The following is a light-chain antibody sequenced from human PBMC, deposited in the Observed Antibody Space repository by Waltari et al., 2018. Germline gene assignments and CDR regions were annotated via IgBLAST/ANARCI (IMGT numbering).Light chain of an antibody. Sequence: QLVLTQSPSASAPLGASVKLTCTLSSGHTNNINAWHQQHPKKGPRYWMKVNSDGSHNKGDKIPEPFSGSSSGAGRYLTISSLQSEDEADYYCQTGGHGTWVFGGGTKLTVL. CDR1: SGHTNNI. V-gene: IGLV4-69*01. CDR3: QTGGHGTWV. J-gene: IGLJ3*02. CDR2: VNSDGSH.